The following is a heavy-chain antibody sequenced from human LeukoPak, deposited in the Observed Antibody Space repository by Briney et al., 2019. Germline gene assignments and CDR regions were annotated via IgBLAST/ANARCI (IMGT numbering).Heavy chain of an antibody. CDR1: GFIFSSSG. J-gene: IGHJ4*02. V-gene: IGHV3-23*01. CDR3: AKAPVTTCRGAYCYPFDY. Sequence: PGGSLRLSCAASGFIFSSSGMSWVRQAPGKGLEWVSTISDNGGSTYYPDSVKGRFTISRDNSKNTLYLQMNSLRAEDTAVYYCAKAPVTTCRGAYCYPFDYWGQGTLVTVSS. CDR2: ISDNGGST. D-gene: IGHD2-21*01.